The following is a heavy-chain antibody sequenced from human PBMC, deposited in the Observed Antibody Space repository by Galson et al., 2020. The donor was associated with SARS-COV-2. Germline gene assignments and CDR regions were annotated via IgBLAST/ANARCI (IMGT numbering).Heavy chain of an antibody. J-gene: IGHJ4*02. D-gene: IGHD5-18*01. CDR3: ARHHDTAMVTYYFDY. Sequence: ASVKVSCKASGYTFTSYGISWVRQAPGQGLEWMGWISAYNGNTNYAQKLQGRVTMTTDTSTSTAYMELRSLRSDDTAVYYCARHHDTAMVTYYFDYWGQGTLVTVSS. CDR1: GYTFTSYG. CDR2: ISAYNGNT. V-gene: IGHV1-18*01.